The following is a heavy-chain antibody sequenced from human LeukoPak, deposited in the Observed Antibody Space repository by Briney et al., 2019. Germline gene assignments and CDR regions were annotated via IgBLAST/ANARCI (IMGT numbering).Heavy chain of an antibody. V-gene: IGHV3-66*01. CDR2: IYSGDTT. D-gene: IGHD3-10*01. Sequence: GRSLRLSCAASGFTVSTNYMSWVRQDPGKGLEWVSVIYSGDTTFYADSVRGKFTISRDNSKNTLYLQMNSLRAEDTAVYYCASILRSSSGYYFDYWGQGTLVTVSS. CDR3: ASILRSSSGYYFDY. J-gene: IGHJ4*02. CDR1: GFTVSTNY.